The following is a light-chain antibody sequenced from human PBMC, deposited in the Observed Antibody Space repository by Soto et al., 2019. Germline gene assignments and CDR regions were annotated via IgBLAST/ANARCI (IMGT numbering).Light chain of an antibody. CDR2: AAS. J-gene: IGKJ2*01. Sequence: DIQMTQSPSSLSASVGDRVTITCRASQSISSYLNWYQQKPGKAPKLRIYAASSLQSGVPSRFSGSGSGTDFTLTISSLQPEDFAPYSCQQSYSTPYTFGQWTKLEIK. CDR1: QSISSY. CDR3: QQSYSTPYT. V-gene: IGKV1-39*01.